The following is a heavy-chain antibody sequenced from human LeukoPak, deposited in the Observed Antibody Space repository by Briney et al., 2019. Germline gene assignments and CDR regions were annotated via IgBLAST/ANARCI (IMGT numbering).Heavy chain of an antibody. Sequence: PGRSLRLSCAASGFTFSSYGMHWVRQAPGKGLEWVAVISYDGSNKYYADSVKGRFTISRDNSKNTLYLQMNGLRAEDTAVYYCAKGSVVDIVATSLDYWGQGTLVTVSS. CDR1: GFTFSSYG. V-gene: IGHV3-30*18. CDR3: AKGSVVDIVATSLDY. CDR2: ISYDGSNK. D-gene: IGHD5-12*01. J-gene: IGHJ4*02.